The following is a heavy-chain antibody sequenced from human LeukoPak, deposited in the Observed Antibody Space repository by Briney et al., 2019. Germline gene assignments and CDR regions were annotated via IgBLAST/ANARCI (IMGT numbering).Heavy chain of an antibody. J-gene: IGHJ4*02. CDR2: IIPIFGTA. Sequence: SVKVSCKASGGTFSSYAISWVRQAPGQGLEWMGGIIPIFGTANYAQKFQGRVTITRDTSASTAYMELSSLRSEDTAVYYCARDPGRRQYYFDYWGQGTLVTVSS. D-gene: IGHD4-11*01. CDR3: ARDPGRRQYYFDY. CDR1: GGTFSSYA. V-gene: IGHV1-69*05.